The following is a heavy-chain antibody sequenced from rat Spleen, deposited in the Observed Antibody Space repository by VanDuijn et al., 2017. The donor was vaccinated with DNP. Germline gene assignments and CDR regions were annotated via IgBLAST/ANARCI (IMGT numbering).Heavy chain of an antibody. J-gene: IGHJ2*01. CDR3: VRPHHYAGSYPRY. Sequence: EVQLVESGGGSVQPGRSLKLSCAASGFTFSDFYMAWLRQAPTKGLEWVAYISYDGGSTSYGDSVKGRFTISRDNAKSTLYLQMNSLRSEDMATYFCVRPHHYAGSYPRYWGQGVMVTVSS. CDR2: ISYDGGST. V-gene: IGHV5-22*01. D-gene: IGHD1-12*02. CDR1: GFTFSDFY.